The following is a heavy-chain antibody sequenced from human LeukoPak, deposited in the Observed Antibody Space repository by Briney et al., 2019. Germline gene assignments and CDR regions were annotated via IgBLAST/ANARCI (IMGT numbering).Heavy chain of an antibody. CDR3: ARDWGLTLVRGVQFDY. CDR2: INPSGGSS. Sequence: ASVKVSLQASGYTFTNYYMHWVRQAGGRGREWMGIINPSGGSSSYAQKFQGRVTMTRDTSTSTVYMELSSLRSEDTAVYYCARDWGLTLVRGVQFDYWGQGTLVTVSS. CDR1: GYTFTNYY. V-gene: IGHV1-46*01. J-gene: IGHJ4*02. D-gene: IGHD3-10*01.